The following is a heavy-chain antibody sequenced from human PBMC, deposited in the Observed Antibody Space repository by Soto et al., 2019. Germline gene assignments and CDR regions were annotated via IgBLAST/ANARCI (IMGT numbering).Heavy chain of an antibody. J-gene: IGHJ6*02. CDR1: GDSISSSSYY. D-gene: IGHD2-2*01. V-gene: IGHV4-39*01. CDR2: IYSSGNT. Sequence: QLQLQESGPGLVKPSETLSLTCPVSGDSISSSSYYWGWIRQPPGKGLEWIGSIYSSGNTYYNPSLKSRVTISVDTSRNQFSLKLTSVTAADTAVYYCVPRGPNFYYYGVDVWGQGTTVTVSS. CDR3: VPRGPNFYYYGVDV.